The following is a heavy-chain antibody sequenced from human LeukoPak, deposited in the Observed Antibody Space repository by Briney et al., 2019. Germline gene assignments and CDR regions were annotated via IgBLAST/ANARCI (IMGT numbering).Heavy chain of an antibody. CDR1: GFTFTNAW. V-gene: IGHV3-15*01. J-gene: IGHJ4*02. CDR2: IKSKTDGGST. D-gene: IGHD4-17*01. Sequence: GGSLRLSCVASGFTFTNAWMAWVRQAPGKGLEWVARIKSKTDGGSTDYAAPVKGRFTISRDDLQSIVYLQMNSLKIEDTATYYCSTDDYGLWGQGTLVTVSS. CDR3: STDDYGL.